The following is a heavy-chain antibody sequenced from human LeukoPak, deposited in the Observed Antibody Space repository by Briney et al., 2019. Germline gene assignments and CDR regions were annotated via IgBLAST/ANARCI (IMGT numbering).Heavy chain of an antibody. CDR1: GGSFSGYY. Sequence: SETLSLTCAVYGGSFSGYYWSWIRQPPGKGLEWIGEINHSGSTNYNPSLKSRVTISVDTSKNRFSLKLSSVTAADTAVYYCARQGYSSSWYDYWGQGTLVTVSS. D-gene: IGHD6-13*01. CDR2: INHSGST. J-gene: IGHJ4*02. CDR3: ARQGYSSSWYDY. V-gene: IGHV4-34*01.